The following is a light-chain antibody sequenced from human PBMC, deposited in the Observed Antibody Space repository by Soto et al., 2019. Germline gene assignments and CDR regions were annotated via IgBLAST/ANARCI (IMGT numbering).Light chain of an antibody. J-gene: IGKJ4*01. Sequence: EIVLTQSPGTLSLSPGERATLSCRASQSVRNNSLAWYQQKPGQAPRLRISGAANRATGIPDRFSGSGSGTDFSLTIDRLQPEDLPVYFCQHYGSSPPTFGGGTKVAIK. V-gene: IGKV3-20*01. CDR3: QHYGSSPPT. CDR2: GAA. CDR1: QSVRNNS.